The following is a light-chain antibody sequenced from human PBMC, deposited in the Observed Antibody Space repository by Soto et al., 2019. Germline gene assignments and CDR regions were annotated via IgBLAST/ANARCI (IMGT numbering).Light chain of an antibody. CDR2: SSS. CDR1: SSNIGSKA. V-gene: IGLV1-44*01. Sequence: QYVLTQPPSASGTPGQRVTISCSGSSSNIGSKAVNWYQHLPGTAPKLLIYSSSQRPSGVPDRFSGSKSGTSASLAISGLQSEDEADYYCAAWDDSLKGVVFGGGTKLTVL. J-gene: IGLJ2*01. CDR3: AAWDDSLKGVV.